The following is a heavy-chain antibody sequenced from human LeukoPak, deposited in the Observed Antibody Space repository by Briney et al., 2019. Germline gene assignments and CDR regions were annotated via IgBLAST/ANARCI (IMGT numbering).Heavy chain of an antibody. J-gene: IGHJ4*02. V-gene: IGHV3-48*03. CDR1: RITINSYE. CDR2: ISGSGSIK. CDR3: ARFGSSDYYFDS. D-gene: IGHD2-15*01. Sequence: PGGSLTLSCSGSRITINSYEMEWQGLAPGKGLEWVSYISGSGSIKYYADSVKGRFTISRDNAKNSLYLQMNSLGAEDTADYYCARFGSSDYYFDSWGQGTLVTVSS.